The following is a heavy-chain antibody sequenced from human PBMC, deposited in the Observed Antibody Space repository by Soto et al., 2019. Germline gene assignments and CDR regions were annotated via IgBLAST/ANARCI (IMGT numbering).Heavy chain of an antibody. J-gene: IGHJ4*02. D-gene: IGHD5-18*01. CDR1: GFTFSNYA. Sequence: PGGSLRLSCAASGFTFSNYAMTWVRQAPGKGLEWVSAISSGGTYTDYADSVKGRFTLSRDNSKHMVYLQMNSLRAEDTAVYHCEKQSSGYNYGFYNYFDYWGQGTLVTDSS. CDR2: ISSGGTYT. CDR3: EKQSSGYNYGFYNYFDY. V-gene: IGHV3-23*01.